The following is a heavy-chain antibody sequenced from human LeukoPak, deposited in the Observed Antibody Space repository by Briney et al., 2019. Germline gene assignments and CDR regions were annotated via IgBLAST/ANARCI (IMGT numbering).Heavy chain of an antibody. CDR1: GGTFSSYA. Sequence: AASVKVSCKASGGTFSSYAISWVRQAPGQGLEWMGGIIPIFGTANYAQKFQGRVTITADKSTSTAYIELSSLSSEDTAVYYCARDQGLIDPPPYGLDVWGQGTTVTVSS. CDR2: IIPIFGTA. V-gene: IGHV1-69*06. CDR3: ARDQGLIDPPPYGLDV. J-gene: IGHJ6*02. D-gene: IGHD3-16*01.